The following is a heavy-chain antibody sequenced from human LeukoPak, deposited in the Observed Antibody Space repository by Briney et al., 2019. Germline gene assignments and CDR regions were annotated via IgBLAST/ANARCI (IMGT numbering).Heavy chain of an antibody. J-gene: IGHJ4*02. Sequence: SETLSLTCTVSGGSISGGDYYWSWIRQHPGKGLEWIGYIYYSGSTYYNPSLKSRLTISVDTSKSQFSLRLSSVTAADTAVYYCATYFYGDYATHYFDFWGQGTLVTVSS. V-gene: IGHV4-31*03. CDR1: GGSISGGDYY. CDR3: ATYFYGDYATHYFDF. D-gene: IGHD4-17*01. CDR2: IYYSGST.